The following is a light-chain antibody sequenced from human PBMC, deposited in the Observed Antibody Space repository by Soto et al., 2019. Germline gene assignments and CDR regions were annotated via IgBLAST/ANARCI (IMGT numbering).Light chain of an antibody. J-gene: IGLJ1*01. V-gene: IGLV2-11*01. CDR3: QSYDSSLSAYV. CDR2: DVS. Sequence: QSVLTQPRSVSGSPGQSVTISCTGTSSDVGVYNYVSWYQQYPGKAPKIMIYDVSKRPSGAPDRFSGSKSDNTASLTISGLQAEDEADYYCQSYDSSLSAYVFGTGTKVTVL. CDR1: SSDVGVYNY.